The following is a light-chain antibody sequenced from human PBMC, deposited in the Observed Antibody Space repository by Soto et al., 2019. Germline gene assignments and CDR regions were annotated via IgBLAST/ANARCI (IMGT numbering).Light chain of an antibody. V-gene: IGKV3-20*01. CDR1: QSVTSNS. Sequence: EIVLTQSPGTLSLSPGERATLSCRASQSVTSNSLAWSQHKPGQAPRLLMYGASNRATGIPDRFSGSRSGTDFTLTISRLEPEDFAVYYCQQYGSSPITFGQGTRLEIK. J-gene: IGKJ5*01. CDR3: QQYGSSPIT. CDR2: GAS.